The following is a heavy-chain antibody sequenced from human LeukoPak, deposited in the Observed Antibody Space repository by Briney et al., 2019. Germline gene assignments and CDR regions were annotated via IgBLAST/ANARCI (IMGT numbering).Heavy chain of an antibody. V-gene: IGHV4-34*01. CDR3: ARLSITIFYPHYMDV. D-gene: IGHD3-9*01. CDR2: INHSGSS. J-gene: IGHJ6*03. CDR1: GGSFSGYY. Sequence: PSETLSLTCAVYGGSFSGYYWSWIRQPPGKGLEWIGEINHSGSSNYNPSLKSRVTISVDTSKNQFSLKLSSVTAADTAVYYGARLSITIFYPHYMDVWGKGTTVTVS.